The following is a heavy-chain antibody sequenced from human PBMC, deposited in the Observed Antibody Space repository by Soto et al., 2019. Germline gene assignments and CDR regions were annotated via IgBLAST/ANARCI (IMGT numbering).Heavy chain of an antibody. V-gene: IGHV4-59*01. CDR2: IYYTGST. Sequence: QVQLQESGPGPVKPSETLSLTCTVSGGSISNYHWTWIRQPPGKGLEWIGYIYYTGSTSYNPSLRNRVTISVDTSKNQFSLKLSSVTAADMAVYFCARGRDGHDCWGQGALVTVSS. J-gene: IGHJ4*02. CDR1: GGSISNYH. CDR3: ARGRDGHDC.